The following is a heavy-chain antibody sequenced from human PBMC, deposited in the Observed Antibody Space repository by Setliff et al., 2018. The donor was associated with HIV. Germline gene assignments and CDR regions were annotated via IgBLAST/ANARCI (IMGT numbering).Heavy chain of an antibody. Sequence: GGSLRLSCVASGITVSGIYMTWVRQAPGKGLEWVSVINGGTTTYYADSVKGRFTISRDNSKNTLYLQMNSLRVEDTAMYYCARESGGIAAPVHYYGMDVWGQGTTVTVSS. V-gene: IGHV3-66*02. CDR3: ARESGGIAAPVHYYGMDV. CDR2: INGGTTT. J-gene: IGHJ6*02. CDR1: GITVSGIY. D-gene: IGHD6-13*01.